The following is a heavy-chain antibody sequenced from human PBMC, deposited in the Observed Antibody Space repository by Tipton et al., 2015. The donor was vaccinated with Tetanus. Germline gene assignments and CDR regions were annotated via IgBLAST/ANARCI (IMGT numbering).Heavy chain of an antibody. J-gene: IGHJ5*02. CDR2: IYYSGST. CDR1: GASIKNSPYF. Sequence: TLSLTCSVSGASIKNSPYFWNWIRHSPGKGLEWIGYIYYSGSTFYNPSLKSRATMSVDTSKNQFSLNLTSVTAADTAVYYCARDQGGGRVARLNWFDPWGQGTLVTVSS. CDR3: ARDQGGGRVARLNWFDP. V-gene: IGHV4-30-4*01. D-gene: IGHD3-16*01.